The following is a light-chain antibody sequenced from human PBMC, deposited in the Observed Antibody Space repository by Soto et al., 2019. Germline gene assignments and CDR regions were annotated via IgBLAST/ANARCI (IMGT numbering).Light chain of an antibody. CDR3: QRYAASPST. Sequence: EIVLTQSPGTLSLSPGERATLSCRASQSVSNSYLAWYQQKPGQGPRLLIYGASSRATGIPDRLSGSGSGTDFTLTISRLEPEDFAVYYCQRYAASPSTFGQRTKVEI. CDR2: GAS. V-gene: IGKV3-20*01. J-gene: IGKJ1*01. CDR1: QSVSNSY.